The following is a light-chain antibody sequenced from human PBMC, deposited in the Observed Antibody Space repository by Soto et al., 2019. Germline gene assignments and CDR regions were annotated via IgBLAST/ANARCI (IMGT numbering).Light chain of an antibody. J-gene: IGKJ1*01. CDR2: DAS. Sequence: LKKSPDSRVWKEGERATLSCRASQSISSYLAWYQQKPGQAPRLLLYDASSRATGIPARFSGSGSGTDFPLTSSGLGPENPAEHYCQPSGRAPPWTFRQGTKVDIK. V-gene: IGKV3-20*01. CDR3: QPSGRAPPWT. CDR1: QSISSY.